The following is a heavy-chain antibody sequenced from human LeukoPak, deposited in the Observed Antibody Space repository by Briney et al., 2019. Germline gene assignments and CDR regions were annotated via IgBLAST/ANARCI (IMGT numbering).Heavy chain of an antibody. CDR3: ATQAVAGTSDFDY. V-gene: IGHV1-8*01. D-gene: IGHD6-19*01. Sequence: GASVKVSCKASGYTFTSYDINWVRQATGQGLEWMGWMNPNSGNTGYAQEFQGRVTMTRNTSISTAYMELSSLRSEDTAVYYCATQAVAGTSDFDYWGQGTLVTVSS. CDR2: MNPNSGNT. CDR1: GYTFTSYD. J-gene: IGHJ4*02.